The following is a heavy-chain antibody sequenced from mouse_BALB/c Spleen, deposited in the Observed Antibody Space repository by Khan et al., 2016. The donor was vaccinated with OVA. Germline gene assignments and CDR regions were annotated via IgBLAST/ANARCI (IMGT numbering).Heavy chain of an antibody. Sequence: QIQLVQSGPELKQPGETVKISCKASGYIFTNYGMTWVKQAPGKGLKWMGWINTYTGEPTYADDFKGRFAFSLETSANTAYLKINNLKNEDTATYCCARTLYGSGYDYAMDYWGQGTSVTGSS. CDR2: INTYTGEP. V-gene: IGHV9-3-1*01. J-gene: IGHJ4*01. CDR1: GYIFTNYG. CDR3: ARTLYGSGYDYAMDY. D-gene: IGHD1-1*01.